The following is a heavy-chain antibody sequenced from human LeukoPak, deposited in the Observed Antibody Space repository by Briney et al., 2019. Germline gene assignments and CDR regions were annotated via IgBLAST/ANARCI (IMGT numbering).Heavy chain of an antibody. CDR3: ARIGPISLPY. CDR1: GYTFTSYD. J-gene: IGHJ4*02. D-gene: IGHD2/OR15-2a*01. V-gene: IGHV1-8*01. Sequence: GASVKVSCKASGYTFTSYDINWVRQATGQGLEWMGWMNPNRATTEYAQKFQGRVTMTWNTSISTAYMELSSLRSEDTAVYYCARIGPISLPYWGQGTLVTVSS. CDR2: MNPNRATT.